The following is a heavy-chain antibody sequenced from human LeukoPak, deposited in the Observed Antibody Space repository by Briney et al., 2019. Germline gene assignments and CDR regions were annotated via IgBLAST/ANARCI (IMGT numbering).Heavy chain of an antibody. Sequence: GGTLRLSCAASGFNFSTYNMNWVRQAPGKGLEWVSSISSGSTDIYYGDSVKGRFTISRDNAKNSLYLQMNSLRAEDTAVYYCGRGGKVEQLVLARWGQGSLVTVSS. J-gene: IGHJ4*02. CDR1: GFNFSTYN. CDR2: ISSGSTDI. D-gene: IGHD6-13*01. CDR3: GRGGKVEQLVLAR. V-gene: IGHV3-21*01.